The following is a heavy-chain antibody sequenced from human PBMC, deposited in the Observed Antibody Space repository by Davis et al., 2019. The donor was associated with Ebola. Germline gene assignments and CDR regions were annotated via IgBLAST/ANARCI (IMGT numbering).Heavy chain of an antibody. CDR3: ARDGPAGAYYFDY. D-gene: IGHD3-10*01. V-gene: IGHV1-24*01. CDR1: GYTLTDLS. Sequence: ASVKVSCKVSGYTLTDLSIHWVRQAPGKGLEWMGYFDPEDAEPIYAQRFQGRLTMTMDTSTSTVYMELRSLRSDDTAVYYCARDGPAGAYYFDYWGQGTAVTVSS. J-gene: IGHJ4*03. CDR2: FDPEDAEP.